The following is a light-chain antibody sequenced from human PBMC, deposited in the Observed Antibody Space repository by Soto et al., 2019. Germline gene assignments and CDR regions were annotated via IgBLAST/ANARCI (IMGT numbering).Light chain of an antibody. J-gene: IGKJ4*01. CDR1: QSVNSY. CDR3: QQSYSTPHT. V-gene: IGKV3-11*01. Sequence: EIVLTQSPATLSSSPGERATLSCRASQSVNSYLAWYQQKPGQAPRLLIYDASNRATGIPARFSGSGSGTDFTLTISSLEPEDFATYYCQQSYSTPHTFGGGTKVEIK. CDR2: DAS.